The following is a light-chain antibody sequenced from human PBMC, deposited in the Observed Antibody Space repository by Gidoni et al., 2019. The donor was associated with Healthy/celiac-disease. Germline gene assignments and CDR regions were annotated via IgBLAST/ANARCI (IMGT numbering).Light chain of an antibody. CDR3: SSYTSSSTLYV. V-gene: IGLV2-14*03. Sequence: QSPMTQTASLSRSPGQSTTISCTATSSDVGGYNYVSWYQHHPGKAPKLMIYDVSNRPSGVSNRFSGSKSGNTASLTISGLQAEDEADYYCSSYTSSSTLYVFGTGTKVTVL. J-gene: IGLJ1*01. CDR2: DVS. CDR1: SSDVGGYNY.